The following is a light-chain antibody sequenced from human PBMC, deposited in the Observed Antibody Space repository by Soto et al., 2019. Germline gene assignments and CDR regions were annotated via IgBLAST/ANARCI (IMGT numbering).Light chain of an antibody. J-gene: IGLJ2*01. Sequence: QSALTQPASVSGSPGQSITISCTGTSSDVGGYNYVSWYQPHPGKAPKRIIYDVSNRPSGVSNRFSGSKSGNTASLTISGLQAEDEADYYCSSYTSSSTVVFGGGTKLTV. CDR2: DVS. CDR3: SSYTSSSTVV. V-gene: IGLV2-14*01. CDR1: SSDVGGYNY.